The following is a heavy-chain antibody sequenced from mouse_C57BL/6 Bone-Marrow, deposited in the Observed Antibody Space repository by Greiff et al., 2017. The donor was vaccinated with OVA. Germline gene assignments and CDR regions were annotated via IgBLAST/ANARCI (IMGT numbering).Heavy chain of an antibody. V-gene: IGHV3-3*01. J-gene: IGHJ1*03. D-gene: IGHD1-1*01. CDR2: TFYSGIT. CDR1: GFSINSDCY. Sequence: DVMLVESGPSLVRPSQTLSLTCTVTGFSINSDCYWIWIRQFPGNKLEYIGYTFYSGITYYNPSLESRTYITRDTSKNQFSLKLSSVTTEDTATYYCATHGITTVVARNWYFDVWGTGTTVTVSS. CDR3: ATHGITTVVARNWYFDV.